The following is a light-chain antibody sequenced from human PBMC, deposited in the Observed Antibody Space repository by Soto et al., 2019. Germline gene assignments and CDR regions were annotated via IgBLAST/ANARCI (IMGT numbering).Light chain of an antibody. CDR2: QDS. CDR1: KLGDKY. Sequence: SYELTQPPSVSVSPGQTASITCSGDKLGDKYACWYQQKPGQSPVLVIYQDSKRPSGIPERFSCSNSGNTATLTISGTQAMDEADYYCQAWDSSTAVFGTGTKVTVL. V-gene: IGLV3-1*01. J-gene: IGLJ1*01. CDR3: QAWDSSTAV.